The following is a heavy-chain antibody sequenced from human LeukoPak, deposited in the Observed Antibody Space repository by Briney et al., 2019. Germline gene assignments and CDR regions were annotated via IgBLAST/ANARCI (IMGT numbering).Heavy chain of an antibody. CDR2: IYSGGST. CDR3: ARDPGGYSESSRFDP. CDR1: GFTVSSDY. J-gene: IGHJ5*02. D-gene: IGHD1-26*01. V-gene: IGHV3-66*01. Sequence: GGSLRLSCAASGFTVSSDYMSWVRQAPGKGLEWVSIIYSGGSTYHADSVKGRFNISRDNSKNTLYLQMRSLRAEDTAVYYCARDPGGYSESSRFDPWGQGTLVTVSS.